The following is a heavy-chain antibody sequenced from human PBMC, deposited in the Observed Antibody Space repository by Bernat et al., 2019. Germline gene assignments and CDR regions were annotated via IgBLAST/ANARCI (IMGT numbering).Heavy chain of an antibody. CDR1: GFTFSSYS. CDR3: AREMGATKGNAFDF. Sequence: QVQLMESGGGVVQPGRSLRLSCGASGFTFSSYSMHWVRQAPGKGLEWVAIISYDGRYKYYADSVKGRFTISRDNSKDTVYLQVNSLRAEDTAVYSCAREMGATKGNAFDFWGQGTMLTVSS. D-gene: IGHD1-26*01. J-gene: IGHJ3*01. CDR2: ISYDGRYK. V-gene: IGHV3-30*04.